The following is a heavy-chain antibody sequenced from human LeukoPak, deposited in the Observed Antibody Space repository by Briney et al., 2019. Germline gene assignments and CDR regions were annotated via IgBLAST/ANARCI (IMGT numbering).Heavy chain of an antibody. CDR3: ARDLIETYCGGDCYPTLFDY. Sequence: ASVKVSCKASGYTFTSYGISWVRQAPGQGLEWMGWISAYNGNTNYAQKLQGRVTMTTDTSTSTAYMELRSLRSDDTAVYYCARDLIETYCGGDCYPTLFDYWGQGTLVTVSS. D-gene: IGHD2-21*02. J-gene: IGHJ4*02. CDR1: GYTFTSYG. CDR2: ISAYNGNT. V-gene: IGHV1-18*01.